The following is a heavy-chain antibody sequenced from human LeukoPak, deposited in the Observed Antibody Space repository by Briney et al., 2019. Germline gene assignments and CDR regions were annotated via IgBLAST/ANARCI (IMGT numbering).Heavy chain of an antibody. CDR2: IYTSGST. Sequence: SQTLSLTCTVSGGSISSGSYYWSWIRQPAGKGLEWIGRIYTSGSTNYNPSLKSRVTISVDKSKNQFSLKLSSVTAADTAVYYCARDRGSGWYKYFQHWGQGTLVTVSS. V-gene: IGHV4-61*02. CDR1: GGSISSGSYY. D-gene: IGHD6-19*01. CDR3: ARDRGSGWYKYFQH. J-gene: IGHJ1*01.